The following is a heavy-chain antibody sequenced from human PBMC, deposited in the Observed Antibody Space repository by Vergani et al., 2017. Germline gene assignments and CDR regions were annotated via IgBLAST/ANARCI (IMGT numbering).Heavy chain of an antibody. Sequence: QVQLQESGPGLVKPSQTLSLTCSVSGDSISSGVYYWNWIRQHPGKGLEWIGYIYSTGSTHHNPSLRRRINMSVDTSKYQFSLKLNSVTAADTAMYYCARMGGYDEGDAFRIGYFDSWGPGILVTVSS. V-gene: IGHV4-31*03. J-gene: IGHJ4*02. D-gene: IGHD3-22*01. CDR3: ARMGGYDEGDAFRIGYFDS. CDR2: IYSTGST. CDR1: GDSISSGVYY.